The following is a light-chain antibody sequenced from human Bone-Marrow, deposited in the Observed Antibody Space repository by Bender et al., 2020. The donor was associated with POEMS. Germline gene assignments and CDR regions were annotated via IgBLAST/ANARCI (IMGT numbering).Light chain of an antibody. CDR2: SSH. Sequence: QSVLTQPPSASGTPGQRVTISCSGGSSNIGAHAVNWYQHLPRAAPKLLIHSSHRRPSEVPDRFSGSRSGTSASLAISGLQSEDEADYYCAVWDDSLNGWVCGGGTKLTVL. CDR1: SSNIGAHA. V-gene: IGLV1-44*01. CDR3: AVWDDSLNGWV. J-gene: IGLJ3*02.